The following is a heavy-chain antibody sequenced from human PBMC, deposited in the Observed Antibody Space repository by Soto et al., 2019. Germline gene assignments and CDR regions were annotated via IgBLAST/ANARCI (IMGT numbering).Heavy chain of an antibody. J-gene: IGHJ6*02. Sequence: GGSLRLSCAASGFTFSSYGMHWVRQAPGKGLEWVAVISYDGSNKYYADSVKGRFTISRDNSKNTLYLQMNSLRAEDTAVYYCAKGKAQTFYYYYGMDVWGQGTTVTVSS. CDR2: ISYDGSNK. V-gene: IGHV3-30*18. D-gene: IGHD3-16*01. CDR3: AKGKAQTFYYYYGMDV. CDR1: GFTFSSYG.